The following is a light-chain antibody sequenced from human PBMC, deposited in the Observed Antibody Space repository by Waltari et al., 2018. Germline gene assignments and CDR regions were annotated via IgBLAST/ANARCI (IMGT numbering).Light chain of an antibody. J-gene: IGLJ3*02. V-gene: IGLV1-47*01. CDR1: NTHIGINY. CDR3: TVWDASLSSWV. CDR2: KNN. Sequence: QSVLTQTPSASGTPGQRVTISCSGGNTHIGINYVYWYQQLSGPAPRLVSCKNNHRPSGVPDRFSGSKSGTSASLAISGLRSEDEADYYCTVWDASLSSWVFGGGTKLTVL.